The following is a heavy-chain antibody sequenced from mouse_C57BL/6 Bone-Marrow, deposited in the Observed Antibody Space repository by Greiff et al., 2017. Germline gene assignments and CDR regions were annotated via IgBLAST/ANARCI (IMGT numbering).Heavy chain of an antibody. Sequence: EVKVEESGGGLVQPGGSMKLSCVASGFTFSNYWMNWVRQSPEKGLEWVAQIRLKSDNYATHYAESVKGRFTISRDDSKSSVYLQMNNLRAEDTGIYYCTGWLPSFAYWGQGTLVTVSA. CDR2: IRLKSDNYAT. D-gene: IGHD2-2*01. CDR1: GFTFSNYW. J-gene: IGHJ3*01. CDR3: TGWLPSFAY. V-gene: IGHV6-3*01.